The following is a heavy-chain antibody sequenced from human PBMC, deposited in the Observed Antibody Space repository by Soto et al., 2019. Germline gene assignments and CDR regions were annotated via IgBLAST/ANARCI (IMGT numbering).Heavy chain of an antibody. CDR1: GYTFTSYG. CDR3: ARGRDGDY. J-gene: IGHJ4*02. Sequence: QVHLVQSGAEVKKPGASVKVSCKASGYTFTSYGITWVRQAPGQGLEWMGWISAHNGNTDYAQKLQDRVIVTRDTSTSTAYMELRSLRSDDTAVYYCARGRDGDYWGQGALVTVSS. CDR2: ISAHNGNT. D-gene: IGHD6-6*01. V-gene: IGHV1-18*01.